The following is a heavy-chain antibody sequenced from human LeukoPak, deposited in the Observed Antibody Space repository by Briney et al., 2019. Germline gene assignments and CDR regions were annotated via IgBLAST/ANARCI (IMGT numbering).Heavy chain of an antibody. J-gene: IGHJ4*02. CDR3: TTGTLFTYYVILTGYYTPDY. CDR2: IKSKTDGGTT. V-gene: IGHV3-15*01. D-gene: IGHD3-9*01. CDR1: GFTFSSYA. Sequence: SGGSLRLSCAASGFTFSSYAMSWVRQAPGKGLEWVGRIKSKTDGGTTDYAAPVKGRFTISRDDSKNTLYLQMNSLKTEDTAVYYCTTGTLFTYYVILTGYYTPDYWGQGTLVTVSS.